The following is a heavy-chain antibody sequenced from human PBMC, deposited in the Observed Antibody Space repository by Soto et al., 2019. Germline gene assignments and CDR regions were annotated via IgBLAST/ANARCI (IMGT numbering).Heavy chain of an antibody. Sequence: YSSWIRQAPGKGLEWIGYIFSSGTTYYNPSLKSRLTMSLDTSQNQFSLKLNSVTAADTAVYFCARVPSPFDFYYAMDVWGQGTTVTV. J-gene: IGHJ6*02. V-gene: IGHV4-30-4*02. CDR1: Y. D-gene: IGHD3-16*01. CDR3: ARVPSPFDFYYAMDV. CDR2: IFSSGTT.